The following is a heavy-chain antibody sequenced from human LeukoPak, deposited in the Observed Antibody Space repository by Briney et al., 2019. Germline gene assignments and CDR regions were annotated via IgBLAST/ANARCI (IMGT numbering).Heavy chain of an antibody. CDR3: ARRTRELGYCSGGSCYHDAFD. Sequence: ASVKVSCKASGYTFISYDINWVRQATGQGLEWMGWMNPNSGNTGYAQRFQGRVTMTRNTSISTAYMELSSLRSEDTAVYYCARRTRELGYCSGGSCYHDAFDLGPRDNGHRLF. J-gene: IGHJ3*01. V-gene: IGHV1-8*01. D-gene: IGHD2-15*01. CDR2: MNPNSGNT. CDR1: GYTFISYD.